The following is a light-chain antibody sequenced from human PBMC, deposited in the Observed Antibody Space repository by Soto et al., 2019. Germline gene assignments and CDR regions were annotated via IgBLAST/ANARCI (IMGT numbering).Light chain of an antibody. J-gene: IGKJ4*01. CDR1: QDIRNY. Sequence: DIQMTQSPSSLSASVGDRVTITCQASQDIRNYLNWYQQKPGKAPKLLIYDASNLETGVPSRFIGGHSGHGFACTKSCLQAGEFLTDYCQQYHYLQVTFGGGTKVEIK. CDR3: QQYHYLQVT. CDR2: DAS. V-gene: IGKV1-33*01.